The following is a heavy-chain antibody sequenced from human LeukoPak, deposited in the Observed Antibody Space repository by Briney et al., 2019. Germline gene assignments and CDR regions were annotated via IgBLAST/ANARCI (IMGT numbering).Heavy chain of an antibody. CDR1: GGSIRTHY. D-gene: IGHD3-22*01. V-gene: IGHV4-59*11. CDR3: ARDADGYLDY. J-gene: IGHJ4*02. Sequence: SETLSLTCTVSGGSIRTHYWGWIRQPPGKGLEWIAYIYQSGNTNYNPSLKSRVTMSVDTSKNQFSLKLSSVTAADTAVYHCARDADGYLDYWGQGTLVTVSS. CDR2: IYQSGNT.